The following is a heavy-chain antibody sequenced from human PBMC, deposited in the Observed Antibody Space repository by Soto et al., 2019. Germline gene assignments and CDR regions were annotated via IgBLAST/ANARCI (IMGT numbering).Heavy chain of an antibody. CDR3: TTDSGMSPYSFDY. V-gene: IGHV3-15*01. Sequence: KSGGSLRLSXATSGFTFSKAWVGWVRQAPGKGLEWVGRIMSKTDGGTTDYAAPVKGRFTISRDDSKSTLYLQMNSLKTEDTAFYYCTTDSGMSPYSFDYWGQGTLVTVSS. J-gene: IGHJ4*02. D-gene: IGHD1-26*01. CDR1: GFTFSKAW. CDR2: IMSKTDGGTT.